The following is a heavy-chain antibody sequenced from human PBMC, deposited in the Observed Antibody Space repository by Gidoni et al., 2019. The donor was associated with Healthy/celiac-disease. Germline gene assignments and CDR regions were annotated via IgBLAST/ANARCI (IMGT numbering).Heavy chain of an antibody. Sequence: QVQLVESGGGVVQPGRSLRLSCAASGLTVSSDGMHWVRQAPGKGLEWVAVISYDGSNKYYADSVKGRFTISRDNSKNTLYLQMNSLRAEDTAVYYCARASNDIVLVPAASHFDYWGQGTLVTVSS. V-gene: IGHV3-30*03. CDR1: GLTVSSDG. CDR2: ISYDGSNK. D-gene: IGHD2-2*01. J-gene: IGHJ4*02. CDR3: ARASNDIVLVPAASHFDY.